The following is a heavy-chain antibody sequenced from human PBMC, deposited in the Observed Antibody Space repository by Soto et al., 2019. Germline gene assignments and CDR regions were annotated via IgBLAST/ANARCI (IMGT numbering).Heavy chain of an antibody. D-gene: IGHD4-4*01. J-gene: IGHJ6*02. V-gene: IGHV3-23*01. Sequence: GGSLRLSCAASGFTFDTYDMSWVRQAPGKGLEWVSVISGSGVGTYYADSVKGRFTISRDNSKNTVDLQMTSLRVEDSAVFFCARHAKLTTVNANVGYYYGLDVWRQGTTVTVSS. CDR3: ARHAKLTTVNANVGYYYGLDV. CDR1: GFTFDTYD. CDR2: ISGSGVGT.